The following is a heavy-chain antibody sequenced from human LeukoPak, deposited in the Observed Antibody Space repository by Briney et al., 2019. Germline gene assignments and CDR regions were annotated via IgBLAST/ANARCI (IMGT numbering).Heavy chain of an antibody. CDR3: AGTYGGNYGPTLGWFDP. V-gene: IGHV3-66*01. J-gene: IGHJ5*02. CDR2: IYSGGST. D-gene: IGHD4-23*01. CDR1: GGSFSGYY. Sequence: ETLSLTCAVYGGSFSGYYWSWARQAPGKGLEWVSVIYSGGSTYYADSVKGRFTISRDNSKNTLYLQMNSLRAEDTAVYYCAGTYGGNYGPTLGWFDPWGQGTLVTVSS.